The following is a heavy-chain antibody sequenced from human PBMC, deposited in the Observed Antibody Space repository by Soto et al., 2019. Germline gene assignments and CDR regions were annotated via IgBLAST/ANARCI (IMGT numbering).Heavy chain of an antibody. CDR2: IYVTGAV. CDR1: GAALNSGNYC. CDR3: ARLRIATNNYKWFDP. V-gene: IGHV4-31*03. J-gene: IGHJ5*02. Sequence: SETLSLTCIVSGAALNSGNYCWSWSRQVAGKGLEWIGHIYVTGAVDYNPSLRDRITISQDTSERQFSLNLRLVTAADTAVYYCARLRIATNNYKWFDPWGQGTLVTVSS. D-gene: IGHD2-21*01.